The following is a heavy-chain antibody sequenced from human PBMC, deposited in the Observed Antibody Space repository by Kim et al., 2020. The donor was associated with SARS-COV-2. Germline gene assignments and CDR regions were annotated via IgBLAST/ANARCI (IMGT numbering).Heavy chain of an antibody. CDR2: ISWDGGST. Sequence: GGSLRLSCAASGFTFDDYTMHWVRQAPGKGLEWVSLISWDGGSTYYADSVKGRFTISRDNSKNSLYLQMNSLRTEDTALYYCAKPKSYWGNYFDYWGQGTLVTVSS. D-gene: IGHD1-26*01. CDR3: AKPKSYWGNYFDY. V-gene: IGHV3-43*01. CDR1: GFTFDDYT. J-gene: IGHJ4*02.